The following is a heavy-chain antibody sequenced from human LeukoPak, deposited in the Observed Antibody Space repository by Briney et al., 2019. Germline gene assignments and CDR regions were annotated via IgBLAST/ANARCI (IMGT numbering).Heavy chain of an antibody. V-gene: IGHV4-59*01. J-gene: IGHJ4*02. CDR3: ARGKVDCGGYPGLADY. D-gene: IGHD4-23*01. CDR1: GGSISSYY. Sequence: PSETLSLTCTVSGGSISSYYWSWIRQPPGKGLEWIGYIYYSGSTNYNPSLKSRVTISVDTSKNQFSLRLSSVTAADTAVYYCARGKVDCGGYPGLADYWGQGTLVTVSS. CDR2: IYYSGST.